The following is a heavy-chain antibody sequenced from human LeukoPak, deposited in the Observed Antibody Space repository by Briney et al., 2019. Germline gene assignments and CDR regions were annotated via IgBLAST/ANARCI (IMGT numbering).Heavy chain of an antibody. V-gene: IGHV3-74*01. J-gene: IGHJ4*01. CDR3: AGVLGVRDLAYFDY. D-gene: IGHD3-10*01. CDR2: IRSDGSST. Sequence: GGSRHLSCAASGFTFNTYWMHGVRQAPGKGLVWVARIRSDGSSTSYADSVRGRFTISRDNAKNTLYLQMNSLRAEDTAVYYCAGVLGVRDLAYFDYWGHGTLVTVSS. CDR1: GFTFNTYW.